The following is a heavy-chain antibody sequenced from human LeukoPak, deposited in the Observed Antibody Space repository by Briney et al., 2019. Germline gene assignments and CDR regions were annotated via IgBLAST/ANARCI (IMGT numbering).Heavy chain of an antibody. J-gene: IGHJ3*02. D-gene: IGHD5-12*01. CDR2: INPNSGGT. Sequence: ASVTVSCKASGYTFTGYYMHWVRQAPGQGLEWMGWINPNSGGTNYAQKFQGRVTMTRDASISTAYMELSRLRSDDTAVYYCAREGGGIVATTAFDIWGQGTMVTVSS. V-gene: IGHV1-2*02. CDR1: GYTFTGYY. CDR3: AREGGGIVATTAFDI.